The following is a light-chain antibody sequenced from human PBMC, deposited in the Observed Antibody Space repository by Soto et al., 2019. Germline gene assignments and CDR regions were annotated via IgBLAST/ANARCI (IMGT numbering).Light chain of an antibody. CDR3: SSYAGSNNVV. J-gene: IGLJ2*01. CDR1: SSDVGGYNY. Sequence: QSVPSQPPSASGSPGQSVTISCTGTSSDVGGYNYVSWCQQHPGKAPKLMIYEVSKRPSGVPDRFSGSKSGNTASLTVSGLQPEDDSNYYCSSYAGSNNVVFGGGTKLTVL. V-gene: IGLV2-8*01. CDR2: EVS.